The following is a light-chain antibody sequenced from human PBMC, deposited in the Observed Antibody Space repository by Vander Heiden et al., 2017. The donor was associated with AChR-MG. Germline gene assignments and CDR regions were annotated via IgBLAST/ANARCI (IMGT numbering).Light chain of an antibody. J-gene: IGLJ2*01. CDR2: DGR. CDR1: SSDVGGYNY. V-gene: IGLV2-11*01. Sequence: QSPLTQPRSVSGSPGQSVTISCTGTSSDVGGYNYVSWYQQHPGKAPKLMIYDGRKRPAGVADRFSGSKSGNTASLTIAGLQAEDEADYYCGSYAGTVVFGGGTKLTVL. CDR3: GSYAGTVV.